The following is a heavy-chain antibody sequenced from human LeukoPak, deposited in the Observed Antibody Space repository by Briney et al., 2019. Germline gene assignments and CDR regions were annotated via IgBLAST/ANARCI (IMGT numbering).Heavy chain of an antibody. V-gene: IGHV4-34*01. J-gene: IGHJ4*02. D-gene: IGHD5-18*01. Sequence: SETLSLTCAVYGGSFSGYYWSWIRQPPGKGLQWIGEINHSGSTNYNSSPKSRVTISVDTSKNQFSLKLSSVTAADTAVYYCARPFFPRGYSYGYGYWGQGTLVTVSS. CDR2: INHSGST. CDR1: GGSFSGYY. CDR3: ARPFFPRGYSYGYGY.